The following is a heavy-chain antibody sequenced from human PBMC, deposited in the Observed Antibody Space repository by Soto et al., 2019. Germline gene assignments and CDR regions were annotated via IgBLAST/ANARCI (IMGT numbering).Heavy chain of an antibody. CDR2: IWYDGSKK. CDR1: GFTFSSYG. V-gene: IGHV3-33*01. Sequence: QVQLVESGGGVVQPGRSLRLSCAASGFTFSSYGMHWVRQAPGKGLEWVAVIWYDGSKKYYADSVKGRFTITRDNSKNALYLQMNSLRAEDTAVYYCAREPPLPLRAAAERFDYWGQGTLVAVSA. D-gene: IGHD6-13*01. CDR3: AREPPLPLRAAAERFDY. J-gene: IGHJ4*02.